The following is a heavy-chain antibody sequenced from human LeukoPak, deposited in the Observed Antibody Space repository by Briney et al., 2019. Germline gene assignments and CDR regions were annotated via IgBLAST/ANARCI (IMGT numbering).Heavy chain of an antibody. V-gene: IGHV3-43*02. CDR1: GFTFDDYA. CDR2: ISGDGGST. D-gene: IGHD1-7*01. CDR3: AKDQGWNFP. Sequence: PGGSLRLSCAASGFTFDDYAMHWVRQVPGKGLEWVSLISGDGGSTCYTDSVKGRFTISRDNSKNTLYLQMNSLRAEDTAVYYCAKDQGWNFPWGQGTLVTVSS. J-gene: IGHJ5*02.